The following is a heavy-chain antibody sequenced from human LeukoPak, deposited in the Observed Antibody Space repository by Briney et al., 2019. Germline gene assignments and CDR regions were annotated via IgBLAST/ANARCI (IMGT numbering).Heavy chain of an antibody. J-gene: IGHJ4*02. D-gene: IGHD3-9*01. V-gene: IGHV3-48*03. CDR1: GFTFSSYE. CDR2: ISGGSSSI. CDR3: ARDFLTGYFDY. Sequence: PGGSLRLSCAASGFTFSSYEMNWVRQAPGKGLEWVSYISGGSSSIFYADSVKGRFTISRDNVKNSLFLQMNSLSDEDTAVYYCARDFLTGYFDYWGQGTLVTVSS.